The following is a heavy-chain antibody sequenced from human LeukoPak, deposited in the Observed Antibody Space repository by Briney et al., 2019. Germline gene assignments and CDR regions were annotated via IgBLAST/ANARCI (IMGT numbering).Heavy chain of an antibody. CDR2: IWYDGSNK. J-gene: IGHJ6*02. Sequence: GGSLRLSCAASGFTFSSYGMHWVRQAPGKGLEWVAVIWYDGSNKYYADSVKGRFTTSRDNSKNTLYLQMNSLRAEDTAAYYCARAQYCSSTSCYPHYYGMDVWGQGTTVTVSS. D-gene: IGHD2-2*01. CDR1: GFTFSSYG. V-gene: IGHV3-33*01. CDR3: ARAQYCSSTSCYPHYYGMDV.